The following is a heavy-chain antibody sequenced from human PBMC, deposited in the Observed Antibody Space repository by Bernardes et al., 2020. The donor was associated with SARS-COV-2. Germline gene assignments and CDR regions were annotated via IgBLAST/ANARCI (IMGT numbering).Heavy chain of an antibody. CDR3: ARDWGSGWSDYFDY. D-gene: IGHD6-19*01. Sequence: SETLSLTCTVSGGSISSYYWSWIRQPAGKGLEWIGRIYTSGSTNYNPSLKSRVTMSVDTSKNQFSLKLSSVTAADTAVYYCARDWGSGWSDYFDYWGQGTLVTVSS. CDR2: IYTSGST. CDR1: GGSISSYY. V-gene: IGHV4-4*07. J-gene: IGHJ4*02.